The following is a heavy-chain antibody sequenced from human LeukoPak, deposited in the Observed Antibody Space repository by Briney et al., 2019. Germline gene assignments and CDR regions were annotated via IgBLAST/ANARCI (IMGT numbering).Heavy chain of an antibody. D-gene: IGHD2-2*01. Sequence: GGSLRLSCAASGFTFSSCAMNWVRLAPGKGLEWVSVISGSGSSTYYAASVKGRFIISRDNSKNILYLQMKSLRVEDTAIYYCAKAGSTAWTAVDFWGQGTLVTVSS. V-gene: IGHV3-23*01. J-gene: IGHJ4*02. CDR2: ISGSGSST. CDR3: AKAGSTAWTAVDF. CDR1: GFTFSSCA.